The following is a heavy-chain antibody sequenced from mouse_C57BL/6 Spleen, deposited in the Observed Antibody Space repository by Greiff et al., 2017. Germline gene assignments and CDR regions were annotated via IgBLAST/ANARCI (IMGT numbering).Heavy chain of an antibody. CDR1: GFTFSSYA. V-gene: IGHV5-4*01. CDR2: ISDGGSYT. J-gene: IGHJ2*01. CDR3: ARDHYYGSSLYYFDY. D-gene: IGHD1-1*01. Sequence: DVKLVESGGGLVKPGGSLKLSCAASGFTFSSYAMSWVRQTPEKRLEWVATISDGGSYTYYPDNVKGRFTISRDNAKNNLYLQMSHLKSEDTAMYYCARDHYYGSSLYYFDYWGQGTTLTVSS.